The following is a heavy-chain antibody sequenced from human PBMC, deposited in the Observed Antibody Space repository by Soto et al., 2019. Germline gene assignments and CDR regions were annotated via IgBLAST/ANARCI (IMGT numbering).Heavy chain of an antibody. D-gene: IGHD6-19*01. CDR3: VRGTAVARQYFAN. Sequence: QVQLMESGGGVVQPERSLRLSCATSGFTFSDFGMHWVRQAPGKGLEWVATISGDGSDKYYAGSVRGRFTISRDNSKNALYLQMNSLRTDDTAVYYCVRGTAVARQYFANWGQGTLVSVSS. CDR2: ISGDGSDK. J-gene: IGHJ4*02. CDR1: GFTFSDFG. V-gene: IGHV3-30*03.